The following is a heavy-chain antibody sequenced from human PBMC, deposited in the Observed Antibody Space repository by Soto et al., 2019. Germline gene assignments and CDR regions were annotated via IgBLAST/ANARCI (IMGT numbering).Heavy chain of an antibody. CDR2: IRGSGSST. CDR1: GFTFSSSD. D-gene: IGHD3-22*01. V-gene: IGHV3-23*01. Sequence: EVQLLESGGGLVQPGGSLRLSCAASGFTFSSSDMSWVRQAPGKGLEWVSAIRGSGSSTYYADSVKGRFTISRDNSKNTLFLQMNSLRAEDTAVYYCAKGGDGSGYYPYGAFDIWGQGTMVTVSS. CDR3: AKGGDGSGYYPYGAFDI. J-gene: IGHJ3*02.